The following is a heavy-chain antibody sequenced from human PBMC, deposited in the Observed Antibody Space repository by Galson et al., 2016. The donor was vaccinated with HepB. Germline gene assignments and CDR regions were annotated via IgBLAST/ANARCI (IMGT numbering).Heavy chain of an antibody. J-gene: IGHJ1*01. CDR1: GFTFGSNW. D-gene: IGHD1-26*01. Sequence: SLRLSCAGSGFTFGSNWMTWVRQAPGKGLEWVANIKQSGSEKYYVDSVKGRFTISRDNAKSSVNLQMNSLRGEDTAVYYCARGWRTYYRYFEHWGQGALVSVSS. CDR3: ARGWRTYYRYFEH. CDR2: IKQSGSEK. V-gene: IGHV3-7*01.